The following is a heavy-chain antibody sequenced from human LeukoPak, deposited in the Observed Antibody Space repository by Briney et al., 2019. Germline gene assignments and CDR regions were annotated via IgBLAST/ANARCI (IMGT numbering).Heavy chain of an antibody. J-gene: IGHJ4*02. V-gene: IGHV4-59*01. CDR3: ARQNYDYVWGSYRLYYFDY. CDR2: IYYSGST. D-gene: IGHD3-16*02. Sequence: SETLSLTCTVSGGSISSYYWSWIRQPPGKGLEWIGYIYYSGSTNYNPSLKSRVTISVDTSKNQFSLKLSSVTAADTAVYYCARQNYDYVWGSYRLYYFDYWAREPWSPSPQ. CDR1: GGSISSYY.